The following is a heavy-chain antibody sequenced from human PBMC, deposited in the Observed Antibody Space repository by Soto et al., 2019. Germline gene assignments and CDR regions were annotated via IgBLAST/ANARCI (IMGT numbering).Heavy chain of an antibody. CDR1: GFPFDDHT. Sequence: PGGSLGLSFPASGFPFDDHTMHWVRQPPGKGLEWVCLISWDGDSAYYADSVRGRFTISRDNSKNSLFLQMNNVRAEDAALYFCAKGTRGNSPELDFWGQGTLVTVSS. D-gene: IGHD1-1*01. V-gene: IGHV3-43*01. CDR2: ISWDGDSA. CDR3: AKGTRGNSPELDF. J-gene: IGHJ4*02.